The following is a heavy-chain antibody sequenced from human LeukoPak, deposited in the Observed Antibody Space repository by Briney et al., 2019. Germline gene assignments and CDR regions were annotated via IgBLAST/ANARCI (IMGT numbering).Heavy chain of an antibody. D-gene: IGHD6-13*01. V-gene: IGHV4-34*01. J-gene: IGHJ6*03. Sequence: SETLSLTCAVYGGSFSGYYWSWIRQPPGKGLEWIGEINHSGSTNYNPSLKSRVTISVDTSKNQFSLKLTSVTAADTAVYYCARDAALSGYYYYYMDVWGKGTTVTVSS. CDR2: INHSGST. CDR1: GGSFSGYY. CDR3: ARDAALSGYYYYYMDV.